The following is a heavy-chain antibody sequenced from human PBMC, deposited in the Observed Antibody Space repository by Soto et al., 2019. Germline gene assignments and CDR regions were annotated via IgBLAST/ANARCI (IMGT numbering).Heavy chain of an antibody. V-gene: IGHV3-53*01. CDR2: IYSGGST. CDR1: GFTVSSNY. CDR3: ARDELHCSSTSCYRSFDY. D-gene: IGHD2-2*02. Sequence: PGGSLRLSCAASGFTVSSNYMSWVRHAPGNGLEWVSGIYSGGSTYYADSVKGRFIISRDNSKNTLYLQMNSLRAEDTAVYYCARDELHCSSTSCYRSFDYWGQGTLVTVSS. J-gene: IGHJ4*02.